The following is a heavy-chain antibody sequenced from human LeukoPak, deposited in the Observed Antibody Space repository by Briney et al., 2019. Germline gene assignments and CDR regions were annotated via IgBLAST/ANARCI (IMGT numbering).Heavy chain of an antibody. Sequence: ETLSLTCAVYGGSFSGCYWSWVRQGPGKGLEWVSAISVSGNTYHADSVKGRFTISRDSYKNALYLQMNSLRAEDAAVYYCAKAPVTTCSGAYCYPFDYWGQGTLVTVSS. D-gene: IGHD2-15*01. CDR1: GGSFSGCY. CDR2: ISVSGNT. J-gene: IGHJ4*02. V-gene: IGHV3-23*01. CDR3: AKAPVTTCSGAYCYPFDY.